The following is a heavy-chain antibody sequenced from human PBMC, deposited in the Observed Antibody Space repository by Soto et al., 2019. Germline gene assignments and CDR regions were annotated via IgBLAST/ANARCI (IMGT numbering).Heavy chain of an antibody. CDR1: GSTFRSYW. CDR3: AREIVTTGEYYFGS. CDR2: INRDGSST. V-gene: IGHV3-74*01. D-gene: IGHD1-1*01. Sequence: EVQLVESGGGLVQPGGSLRLSCAASGSTFRSYWMHWVRQAPGKGLVWVSRINRDGSSTSYADSVKGRVTISRDTAKNTLYLQMNSLRAEDTAVYYCAREIVTTGEYYFGSWGQGTLVTVSS. J-gene: IGHJ4*02.